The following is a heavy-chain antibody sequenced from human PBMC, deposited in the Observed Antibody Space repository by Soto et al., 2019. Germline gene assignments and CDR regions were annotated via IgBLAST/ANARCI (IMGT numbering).Heavy chain of an antibody. CDR3: AREVRHSSGWYPKYYFDY. CDR1: TYSIRSDYH. CDR2: IYHSGST. V-gene: IGHV4-38-2*02. D-gene: IGHD6-19*01. Sequence: PSETLSLTCAVSTYSIRSDYHWGWIRQPPGKGLEWIGSIYHSGSTYHNPSLKSRVTISVDTSKNQISLKLSSVTAADSAVYYCAREVRHSSGWYPKYYFDYWGQGTTVTVYS. J-gene: IGHJ4*02.